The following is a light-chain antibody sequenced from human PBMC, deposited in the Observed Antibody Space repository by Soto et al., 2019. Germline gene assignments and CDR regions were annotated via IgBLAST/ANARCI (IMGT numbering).Light chain of an antibody. CDR1: QSVSSSY. V-gene: IGKV3-20*01. Sequence: EIVLPQSPGTLSLSPGERATLSCRASQSVSSSYLAWYQQKPGQAPRLLIYGASSRATGIPDRFSGSGSGTDFSLTISRLEPEDFAVYYCQQYGSSHRTFGQGTKVEIK. J-gene: IGKJ1*01. CDR3: QQYGSSHRT. CDR2: GAS.